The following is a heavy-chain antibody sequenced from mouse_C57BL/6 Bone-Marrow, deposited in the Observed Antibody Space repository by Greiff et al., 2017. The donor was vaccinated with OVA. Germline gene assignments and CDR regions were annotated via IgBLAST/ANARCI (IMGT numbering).Heavy chain of an antibody. D-gene: IGHD2-10*02. Sequence: EVKLMESGAELVRPGASVKLSCTASGFNIKDDYMHWVKQRPEQGLEWIGWIDPENGDTEYASKFQGKATITADTSSNTAYLQLSSLTSEDTAVYYCTTGVWSAWFAYWGQGTLVTVSA. CDR2: IDPENGDT. CDR3: TTGVWSAWFAY. J-gene: IGHJ3*01. CDR1: GFNIKDDY. V-gene: IGHV14-4*01.